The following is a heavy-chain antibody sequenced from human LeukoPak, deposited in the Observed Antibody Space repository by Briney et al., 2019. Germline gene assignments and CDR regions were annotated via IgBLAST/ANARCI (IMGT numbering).Heavy chain of an antibody. D-gene: IGHD6-19*01. CDR2: IYTSGST. CDR3: ARDVIAVAGTEYYFDY. Sequence: SETLSLTCTVSAGSISSYYWSWIRQPAGKGLEWIGRIYTSGSTNYNPSLKSRVTMSVDTSKNQFSLKLSSVTAADTAVYYCARDVIAVAGTEYYFDYWGQGTLVTVSS. J-gene: IGHJ4*02. CDR1: AGSISSYY. V-gene: IGHV4-4*07.